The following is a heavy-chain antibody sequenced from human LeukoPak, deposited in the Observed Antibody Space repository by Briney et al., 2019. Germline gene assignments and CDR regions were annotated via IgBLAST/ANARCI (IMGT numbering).Heavy chain of an antibody. J-gene: IGHJ4*02. CDR3: TTSNYFYDSNAWY. D-gene: IGHD3-22*01. V-gene: IGHV3-15*07. CDR2: IKSQTDGGTT. Sequence: GGSLRLSCAASGFPFSTYAMNWVRQAPGKGLEWVGRIKSQTDGGTTGYAAPVEGRFTISRDDSKSTLYLQMNSLNTEDTAVYYCTTSNYFYDSNAWYWGQGALVTVSS. CDR1: GFPFSTYA.